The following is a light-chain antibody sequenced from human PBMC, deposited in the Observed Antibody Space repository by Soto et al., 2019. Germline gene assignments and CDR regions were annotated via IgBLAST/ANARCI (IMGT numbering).Light chain of an antibody. CDR3: SSYAGSDNLV. CDR1: SSDVGGYNY. J-gene: IGLJ2*01. Sequence: QSALTQPPSASGSPGQSVTISCTGTSSDVGGYNYVSWYQQHPGKAPKLMIYEVSQRPSGVPDRFSGSKSGNTASLTVSGLHDEDEADYYCSSYAGSDNLVFGGGTKLTVL. CDR2: EVS. V-gene: IGLV2-8*01.